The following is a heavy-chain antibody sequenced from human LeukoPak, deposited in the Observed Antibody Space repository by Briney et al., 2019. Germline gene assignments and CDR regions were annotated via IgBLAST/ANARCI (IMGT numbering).Heavy chain of an antibody. Sequence: GGSHRLSCAASGFTFSDYYMSWIRQAPGKGLEWVSYISPSSNYTDYADSVKGRFTISRDNAKNSLYLQMNSLRAEDTAVYSCAKCGPMTASHYFDFWGQGTL. J-gene: IGHJ4*02. D-gene: IGHD2-21*02. V-gene: IGHV3-11*03. CDR2: ISPSSNYT. CDR1: GFTFSDYY. CDR3: AKCGPMTASHYFDF.